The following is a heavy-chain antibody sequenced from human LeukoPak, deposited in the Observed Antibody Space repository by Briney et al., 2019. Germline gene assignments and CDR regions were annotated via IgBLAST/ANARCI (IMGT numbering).Heavy chain of an antibody. CDR3: ARDHGSGSPPYGMDV. D-gene: IGHD6-19*01. J-gene: IGHJ6*02. Sequence: GGSLRLSCATSGFTFSSYGMHWVRQAPGKGLEWVADIWYDGSNKYHADSVKGRFTISRDNSKSTLYLQMNSLRTEDTAVYYCARDHGSGSPPYGMDVWGQGTTATVSS. CDR2: IWYDGSNK. V-gene: IGHV3-33*08. CDR1: GFTFSSYG.